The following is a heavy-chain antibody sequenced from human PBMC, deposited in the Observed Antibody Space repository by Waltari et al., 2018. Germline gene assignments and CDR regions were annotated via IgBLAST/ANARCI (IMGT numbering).Heavy chain of an antibody. D-gene: IGHD2-15*01. J-gene: IGHJ5*02. CDR1: GLAFNNYA. Sequence: EVQLLESGGCLVQPGGSLRLSCAASGLAFNNYAITWVRQAPGNGPEWVSSITHSASYTYYRDSVKGRFTISRDNSESTLYLQMNNLRAEDTAIYYCAKDSCEGRGGGSCYNPWGQGTLVTVSS. CDR2: ITHSASYT. CDR3: AKDSCEGRGGGSCYNP. V-gene: IGHV3-23*01.